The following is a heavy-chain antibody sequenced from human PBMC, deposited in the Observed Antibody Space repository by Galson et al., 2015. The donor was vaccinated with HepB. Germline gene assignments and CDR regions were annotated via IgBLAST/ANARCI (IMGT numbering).Heavy chain of an antibody. J-gene: IGHJ4*02. CDR3: AKFEGRSRSGYPRSPFDY. Sequence: SLRLSCAASGFTFSSYAMSWVRQAPGKGLEWVSAISGSGGSTYYADSVKGRFTISRDNSKNTLYLQMNSLRAEDTAVYYCAKFEGRSRSGYPRSPFDYWGQGTLVTVSS. V-gene: IGHV3-23*01. CDR1: GFTFSSYA. CDR2: ISGSGGST. D-gene: IGHD3-22*01.